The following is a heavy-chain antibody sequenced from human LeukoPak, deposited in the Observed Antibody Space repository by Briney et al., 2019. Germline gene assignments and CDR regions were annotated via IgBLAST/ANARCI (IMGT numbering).Heavy chain of an antibody. Sequence: SETLSLTCAVYGGTFRGYYWSWIRQPPGKGLEWIGEIHYAGATNYKPSLKSRVTISGDPSKNQVSLRVYSVTAADTAVYYCARGVLGPYYFDLWGRGTLVTVSS. V-gene: IGHV4-34*01. CDR2: IHYAGAT. D-gene: IGHD7-27*01. J-gene: IGHJ2*01. CDR3: ARGVLGPYYFDL. CDR1: GGTFRGYY.